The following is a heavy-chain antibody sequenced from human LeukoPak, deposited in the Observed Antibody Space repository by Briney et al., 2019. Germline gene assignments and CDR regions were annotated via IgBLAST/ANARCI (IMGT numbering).Heavy chain of an antibody. D-gene: IGHD1-26*01. V-gene: IGHV3-30*04. CDR3: ARGAILGGYNLIDD. CDR1: GFTFSSYA. CDR2: ILSDGSLQ. Sequence: PGGSLRLSCAASGFTFSSYATHWVRQAPGKGLEWVAVILSDGSLQNTADSVRGRFIISRDNSKNTLFLQMNRLRNDDTAVYYCARGAILGGYNLIDDWGQGSLVTVSS. J-gene: IGHJ4*02.